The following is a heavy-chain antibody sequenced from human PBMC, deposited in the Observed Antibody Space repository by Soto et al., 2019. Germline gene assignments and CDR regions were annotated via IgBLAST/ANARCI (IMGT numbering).Heavy chain of an antibody. J-gene: IGHJ6*02. Sequence: PGGSLRLSCAASGFTFSSYWMHWVRQAPGKGLVWVSRINSDGSSTSYADSVKGRFTISRDNAKNTLYLQMNSLRAEDTAVYYCATLPARYCSSTSCSNYYYYGMDVWGQGTTVTVSS. V-gene: IGHV3-74*01. CDR1: GFTFSSYW. CDR2: INSDGSST. CDR3: ATLPARYCSSTSCSNYYYYGMDV. D-gene: IGHD2-2*01.